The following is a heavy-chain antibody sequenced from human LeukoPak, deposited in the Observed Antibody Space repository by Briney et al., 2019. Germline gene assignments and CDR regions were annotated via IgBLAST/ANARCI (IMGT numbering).Heavy chain of an antibody. CDR3: AQGAGYCSGGSCYSIDY. CDR1: GFTFSSYG. CDR2: ISYDGSNK. Sequence: GRSLRLSCAASGFTFSSYGMHSVRQAPGKGLERVAVISYDGSNKYYADSVKGRFTISRDNSKNTLYLQMNSLRAEDTAVYYCAQGAGYCSGGSCYSIDYWGQGTLVTVSS. J-gene: IGHJ4*02. D-gene: IGHD2-15*01. V-gene: IGHV3-30*18.